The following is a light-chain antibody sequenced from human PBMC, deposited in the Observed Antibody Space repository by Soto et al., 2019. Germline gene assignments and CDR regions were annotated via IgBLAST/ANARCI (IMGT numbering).Light chain of an antibody. CDR1: QSVSSN. V-gene: IGKV3-15*01. Sequence: IVMTQSPATLSVSPGERVTLSCRASQSVSSNLAWYQQKPGQAPRLLIYGASTRATGIPARFSGSGSGTEFTLTINSLQSEDFAIFYCQQYNNCPLTFGGGTKVDIK. CDR3: QQYNNCPLT. CDR2: GAS. J-gene: IGKJ4*01.